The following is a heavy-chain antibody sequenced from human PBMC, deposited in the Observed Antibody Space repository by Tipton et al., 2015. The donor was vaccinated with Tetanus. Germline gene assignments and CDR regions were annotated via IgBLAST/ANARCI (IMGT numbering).Heavy chain of an antibody. V-gene: IGHV3-33*01. J-gene: IGHJ4*02. D-gene: IGHD2-15*01. CDR1: GFIFSSYG. CDR2: SWYDGTDK. CDR3: AREADCSGGSCFSGGFDA. Sequence: SLRLSCAASGFIFSSYGIHWVRQAPGKGLEWVAVSWYDGTDKYYADSVKGRFTISRDNSKNTLYLQMNSLRAEDTALYYCAREADCSGGSCFSGGFDAWGQGTQVTVPS.